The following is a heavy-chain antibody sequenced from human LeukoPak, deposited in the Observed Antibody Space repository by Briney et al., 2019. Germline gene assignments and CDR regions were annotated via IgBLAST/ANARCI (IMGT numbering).Heavy chain of an antibody. CDR2: INYSGST. V-gene: IGHV4-59*08. CDR1: GGSISSYY. J-gene: IGHJ6*02. D-gene: IGHD6-13*01. Sequence: PSETLSLTCTVSGGSISSYYWSWIRQPPGKGLEWIGYINYSGSTNYHPSLKSRVTISVDTSKTQFSLELSSVTAAVTAVYYCARHSSWYLYYYYGRDVWGQGTRVTVS. CDR3: ARHSSWYLYYYYGRDV.